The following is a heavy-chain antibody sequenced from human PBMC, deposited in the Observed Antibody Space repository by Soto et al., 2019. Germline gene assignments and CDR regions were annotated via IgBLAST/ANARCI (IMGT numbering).Heavy chain of an antibody. D-gene: IGHD2-21*01. J-gene: IGHJ4*02. CDR2: VYDSGNT. V-gene: IGHV4-4*02. Sequence: QVQLQESGPEVVKPSGTLSLSCAVSGGSFSTTHRWTWVRQAPGKGLEWIGEVYDSGNTNYSPSLKSRVTSSQDKSKTEFYLNLTSVTAADTAVYYCSRVYVFVGLAFSFDYWGQGALGTVSA. CDR3: SRVYVFVGLAFSFDY. CDR1: GGSFSTTHR.